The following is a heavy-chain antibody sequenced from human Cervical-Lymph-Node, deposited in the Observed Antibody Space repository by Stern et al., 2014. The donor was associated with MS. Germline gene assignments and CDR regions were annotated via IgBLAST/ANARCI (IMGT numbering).Heavy chain of an antibody. CDR3: ARYYYDSTGYRVLFDY. Sequence: QLQLQESGPGLVKPSQTLSLTCTVSGASITSGAYYWSWIRQHPGKGLEWIGYIFNSEKTYYDPSLKSRITILADTSKNQFSLKLSSVTAADTAVYYCARYYYDSTGYRVLFDYWGQGTLVTVSS. CDR1: GASITSGAYY. D-gene: IGHD3-22*01. V-gene: IGHV4-31*03. CDR2: IFNSEKT. J-gene: IGHJ4*02.